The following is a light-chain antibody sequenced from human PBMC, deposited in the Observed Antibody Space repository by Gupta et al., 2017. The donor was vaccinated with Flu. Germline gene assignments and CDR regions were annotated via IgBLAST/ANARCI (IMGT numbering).Light chain of an antibody. Sequence: QSVLTQPPSASGTPGQRVTISCSGSSSNIGSSTVNWYQQLPGTAPTLLIYKNSQRPSGVPDRFSGSKSGTSASLAISGLQSEDEADYYCSTWDDSLNWVFGGGTKLPVL. V-gene: IGLV1-44*01. CDR1: SSNIGSST. CDR3: STWDDSLNWV. CDR2: KNS. J-gene: IGLJ3*02.